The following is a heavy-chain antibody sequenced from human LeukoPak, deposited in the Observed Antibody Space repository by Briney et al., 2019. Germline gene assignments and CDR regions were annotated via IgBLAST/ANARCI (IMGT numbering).Heavy chain of an antibody. Sequence: GGSLRLSCAASGFSFSNYYMGWIRQAPGKGLEWVSYISRSGDSIHYADAVKGRFTISRDNAKNFLFLEMNSLRAEDTAVYYCARDERRALAGTTGKADYWGQGTLVTVSS. D-gene: IGHD1-1*01. CDR1: GFSFSNYY. J-gene: IGHJ4*02. V-gene: IGHV3-11*04. CDR3: ARDERRALAGTTGKADY. CDR2: ISRSGDSI.